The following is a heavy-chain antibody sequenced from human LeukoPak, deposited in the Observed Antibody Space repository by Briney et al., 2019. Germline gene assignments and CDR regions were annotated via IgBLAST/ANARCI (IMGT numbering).Heavy chain of an antibody. CDR3: ARGGIVVVPAAIRLVYGMDV. J-gene: IGHJ6*02. D-gene: IGHD2-2*01. Sequence: PSETLSLTCTVSGGSISSGDYYWSWIRQPPGKGLEWIGYIYYSGSTYYNPSLKSRVTISVDTSKNQFSLKLSSVTAADTAVYYCARGGIVVVPAAIRLVYGMDVWGQGTTVTVSS. CDR2: IYYSGST. V-gene: IGHV4-30-4*02. CDR1: GGSISSGDYY.